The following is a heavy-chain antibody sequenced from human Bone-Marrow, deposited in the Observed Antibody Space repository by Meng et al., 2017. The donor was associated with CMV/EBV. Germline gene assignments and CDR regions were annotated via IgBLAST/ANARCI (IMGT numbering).Heavy chain of an antibody. V-gene: IGHV3-11*04. D-gene: IGHD3-3*01. CDR2: ISSSGDRT. Sequence: GGSLRLSCTVSGGSISSTNYYWAWIRQSPGKGLEWISYISSSGDRTLNAESVRGRFRTSRDNAKSSIYLEMESLRVEDTAIYYCARGFTTDYWGQGTLVTGSS. CDR3: ARGFTTDY. CDR1: GGSISSTNYY. J-gene: IGHJ4*02.